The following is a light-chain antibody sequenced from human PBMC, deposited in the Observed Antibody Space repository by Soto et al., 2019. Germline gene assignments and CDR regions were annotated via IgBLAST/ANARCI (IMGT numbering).Light chain of an antibody. CDR3: QQYNNWRPKT. J-gene: IGKJ1*01. CDR1: QSVSSN. V-gene: IGKV3-15*01. CDR2: GAS. Sequence: EIVMTQSPATLSVSPGERATLSCRASQSVSSNLAWYQQKPGQAPRLLIYGASTRATGIPARFSGSGSGTEFTLTISSLQSEDFAVYYCQQYNNWRPKTFGQGTKV.